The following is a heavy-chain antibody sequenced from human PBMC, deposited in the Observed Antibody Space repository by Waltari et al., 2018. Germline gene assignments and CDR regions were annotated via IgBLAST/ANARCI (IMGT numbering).Heavy chain of an antibody. CDR2: SYTSGST. V-gene: IGHV4-61*02. J-gene: IGHJ4*02. D-gene: IGHD3-3*01. CDR1: GGSISSGSYY. CDR3: ASEYYDFWSGYYTGYFDY. Sequence: QVQLQESGPGLVKPSQTLSLTCTVSGGSISSGSYYWSWIRQPAVKGLEWIGRSYTSGSTNYNPSLKSRVTISVDTSKNQFSLKLSSVTAADTAVYYCASEYYDFWSGYYTGYFDYWGQGTLVTVSS.